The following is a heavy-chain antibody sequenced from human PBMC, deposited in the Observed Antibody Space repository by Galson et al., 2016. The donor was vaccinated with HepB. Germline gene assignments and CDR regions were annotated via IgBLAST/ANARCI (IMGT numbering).Heavy chain of an antibody. CDR2: ISGGSSHM. J-gene: IGHJ6*02. CDR1: AFTFSSYT. Sequence: SLRLSCADSAFTFSSYTMTWVRQAPGKGLEWLSSISGGSSHMFYADSVKGRFTISSDNTKNSLYLQMNSLRAEDTAVYYCARDERWPRGMDVWGQGTTVTVSS. V-gene: IGHV3-21*01. CDR3: ARDERWPRGMDV. D-gene: IGHD6-19*01.